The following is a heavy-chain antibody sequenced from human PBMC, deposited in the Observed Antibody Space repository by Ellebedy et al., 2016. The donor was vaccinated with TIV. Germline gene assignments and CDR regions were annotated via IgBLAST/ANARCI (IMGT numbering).Heavy chain of an antibody. V-gene: IGHV3-74*01. CDR3: ARGGRDQWLIEA. D-gene: IGHD6-19*01. J-gene: IGHJ5*02. Sequence: GESLKISCAASGFTFSSHWMHWVRQAPGKGLVWVSRINSAGSSPSYADSVKGRFTISRDNAKNTLYVQMNSLRAEDTAVYYCARGGRDQWLIEAWGQGTLVTVSS. CDR1: GFTFSSHW. CDR2: INSAGSSP.